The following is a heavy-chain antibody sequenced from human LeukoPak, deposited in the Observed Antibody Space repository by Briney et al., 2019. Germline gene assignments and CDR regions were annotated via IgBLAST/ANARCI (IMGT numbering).Heavy chain of an antibody. D-gene: IGHD2-15*01. CDR1: GYTFTGYY. CDR2: INPNSGGT. CDR3: ARVVAPGLVVVVAVRDAFDI. Sequence: EASVKVSCKASGYTFTGYYMHWVRQAPGQGLEWMGWINPNSGGTNYAQKFQGRVTMTRDTSISTAYMELSRLRSDDTAVYYCARVVAPGLVVVVAVRDAFDIWGQGTVVTVSS. J-gene: IGHJ3*02. V-gene: IGHV1-2*02.